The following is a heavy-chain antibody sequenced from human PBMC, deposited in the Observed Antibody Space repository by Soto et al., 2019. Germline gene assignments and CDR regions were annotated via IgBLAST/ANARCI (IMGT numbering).Heavy chain of an antibody. CDR3: ARLGYFDWLNMAYYYMDV. CDR1: GGSFSGYY. J-gene: IGHJ6*03. CDR2: INHSGST. Sequence: SETLSLTCAVYGGSFSGYYWSWIRQPPGKGLEWIGEINHSGSTNYNPSLKSRVTISVDTSKNQFSLKLSSVTAADTAVYYCARLGYFDWLNMAYYYMDVCGKGTTVTVSS. D-gene: IGHD3-9*01. V-gene: IGHV4-34*01.